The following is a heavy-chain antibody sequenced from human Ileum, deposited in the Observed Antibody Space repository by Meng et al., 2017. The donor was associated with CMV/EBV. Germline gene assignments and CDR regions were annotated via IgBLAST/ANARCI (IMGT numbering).Heavy chain of an antibody. J-gene: IGHJ4*02. D-gene: IGHD2-2*01. CDR3: AKRTVVVPAALGPREYYFDS. V-gene: IGHV3-30*02. CDR2: IRYDGSDK. Sequence: GESLKISCAASGFSFISYGMHWVRQTPDKGLEWVAFIRYDGSDKYYADSVKGRFTISRDNSKNTLYLQMNSLRAEDTAVYYCAKRTVVVPAALGPREYYFDSWGQGTLVTVSS. CDR1: GFSFISYG.